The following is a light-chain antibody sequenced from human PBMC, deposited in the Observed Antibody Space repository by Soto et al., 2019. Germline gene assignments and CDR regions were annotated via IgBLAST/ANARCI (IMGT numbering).Light chain of an antibody. Sequence: QSVLTQAVSVSGSPGRSITISCTGTSSDGGSDNLVPWYQQHPGKTPKLIMYEGSKRPSGVSNRFSGSKSDNTASQTISGLQAEDEAGYYCCSYASTSTPVVFGTGTKLTV. V-gene: IGLV2-23*01. CDR2: EGS. CDR3: CSYASTSTPVV. J-gene: IGLJ1*01. CDR1: SSDGGSDNL.